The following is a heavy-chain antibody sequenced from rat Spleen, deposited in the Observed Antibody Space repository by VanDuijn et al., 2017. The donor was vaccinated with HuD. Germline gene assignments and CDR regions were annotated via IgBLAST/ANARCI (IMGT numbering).Heavy chain of an antibody. CDR2: ISYEGSST. V-gene: IGHV5-22*01. D-gene: IGHD1-12*01. Sequence: EVQLVESGGGLVQPGRSMKLSCAASGFTFSDYYMAWVRQAPKKGLEWVASISYEGSSTYYGDSVKGRFTISRDNAKSTLYLQMNSLRSEDTATYYCARHESDYYDSFAYWGQGTLVTVSS. CDR3: ARHESDYYDSFAY. CDR1: GFTFSDYY. J-gene: IGHJ3*01.